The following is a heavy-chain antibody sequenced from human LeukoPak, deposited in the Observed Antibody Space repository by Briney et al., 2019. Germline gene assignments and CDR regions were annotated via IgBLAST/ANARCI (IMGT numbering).Heavy chain of an antibody. CDR1: GLTFSNYG. J-gene: IGHJ4*02. Sequence: GGSLRLSCAAAGLTFSNYGMHWVRQAPGKGLQWVAYIRYDGRNKYSADSVKGRFTISRDNAKNSLYLQMNSLRAEDTAVYYCVRAGGSSWADYWGQGTLVTVS. CDR2: IRYDGRNK. V-gene: IGHV3-30*02. D-gene: IGHD6-13*01. CDR3: VRAGGSSWADY.